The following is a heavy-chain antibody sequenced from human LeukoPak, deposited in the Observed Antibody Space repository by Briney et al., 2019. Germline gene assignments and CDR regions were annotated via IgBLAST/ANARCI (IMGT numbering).Heavy chain of an antibody. CDR1: GFPFSNAR. J-gene: IGHJ6*02. D-gene: IGHD2/OR15-2a*01. CDR3: TKPDLLWVGEDV. CDR2: IKTRNEGGTS. V-gene: IGHV3-15*01. Sequence: GGSVRLSCAASGFPFSNARMSWVRQAPGKGLEWVGRIKTRNEGGTSEYAAPVKGRFTISRDDSKNTVHLQMNSLKTEDTGVYYCTKPDLLWVGEDVWGPGDTVSVSS.